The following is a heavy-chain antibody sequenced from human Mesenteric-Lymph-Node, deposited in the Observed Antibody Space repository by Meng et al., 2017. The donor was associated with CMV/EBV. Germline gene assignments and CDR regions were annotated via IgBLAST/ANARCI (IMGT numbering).Heavy chain of an antibody. CDR3: ARDLYSIVITVGYYYGMDV. V-gene: IGHV1-69*17. J-gene: IGHJ6*02. CDR2: IVPIYGIA. D-gene: IGHD2-8*01. Sequence: KISCKASGGTFSNYAISWVRQAPGRGLEWMGGIVPIYGIAYYAQKFQGRVTITADKSTSTAYMELSSLRSEDTATYYCARDLYSIVITVGYYYGMDVWGQGTTVTVSS. CDR1: GGTFSNYA.